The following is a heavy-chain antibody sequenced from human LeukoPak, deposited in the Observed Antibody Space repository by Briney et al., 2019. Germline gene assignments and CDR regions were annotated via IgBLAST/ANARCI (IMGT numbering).Heavy chain of an antibody. CDR3: ARSRYYYYYYMDV. V-gene: IGHV4-59*01. CDR1: SGSISNYY. CDR2: IYYSGTT. J-gene: IGHJ6*03. Sequence: SETLSLTCTVSSGSISNYYWSWIRQPPGNGLEWIGYIYYSGTTNYNPSLNSPINISVDTSKNQLSLKLSSVTAADTAVYYCARSRYYYYYYMDVWGKGTTVTVSS.